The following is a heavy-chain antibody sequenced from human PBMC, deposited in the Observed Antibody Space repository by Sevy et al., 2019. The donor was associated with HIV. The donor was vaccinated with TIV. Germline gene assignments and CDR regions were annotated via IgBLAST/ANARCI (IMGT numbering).Heavy chain of an antibody. D-gene: IGHD6-19*01. CDR3: AKGYSSGWYYYYYYMDV. Sequence: GGSLRLSCAASGFTFSSYAMSWVRQAPGKGLEWVSAISGSGGSTYYADSVKGRFTISRDNSKNTLYLQMNSLRAEDTAVYYCAKGYSSGWYYYYYYMDVWGKGTTVTVSS. CDR2: ISGSGGST. CDR1: GFTFSSYA. J-gene: IGHJ6*03. V-gene: IGHV3-23*01.